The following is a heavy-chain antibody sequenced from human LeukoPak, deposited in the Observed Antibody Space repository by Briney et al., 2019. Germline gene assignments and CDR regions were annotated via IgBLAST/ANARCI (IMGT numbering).Heavy chain of an antibody. Sequence: GGSLRLSCAASGFTFSSYAMHWVRQAPGKGLEYVSAISSNGGSTYYANSVKGRFTISRDNSKNTLYLQMGSLRAEDMAMYYCSSGASQYTFDYWGQGTLVTVSS. J-gene: IGHJ4*02. D-gene: IGHD3-10*01. CDR1: GFTFSSYA. CDR3: SSGASQYTFDY. CDR2: ISSNGGST. V-gene: IGHV3-64*01.